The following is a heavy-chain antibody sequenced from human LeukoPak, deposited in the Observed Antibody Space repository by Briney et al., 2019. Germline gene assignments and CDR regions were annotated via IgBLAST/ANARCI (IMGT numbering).Heavy chain of an antibody. D-gene: IGHD2-15*01. CDR3: GRVGLLQWGYYFDY. CDR2: IHYSGST. J-gene: IGHJ4*02. V-gene: IGHV4-30-4*01. Sequence: SETLSLTCSVSGGSISSDDYYWSWIRQPPGKGLEWIGYIHYSGSTYHNPSLKSRVTISEDTSKNQFSLRLSSVTAADTAVYYCGRVGLLQWGYYFDYWGQGTLVTVSS. CDR1: GGSISSDDYY.